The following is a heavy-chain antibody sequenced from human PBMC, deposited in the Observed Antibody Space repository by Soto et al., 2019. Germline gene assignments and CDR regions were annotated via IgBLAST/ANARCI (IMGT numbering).Heavy chain of an antibody. D-gene: IGHD3-3*01. CDR3: ARVVYYVPGGMDV. V-gene: IGHV3-21*01. Sequence: TGGSLRLSCAASGFTFSSYSMNWVRQAPWKGLEWVSSINSSSSYIYYADSVKGRFTISRDNAKNSLYLQMNSLRAEDTAVYYCARVVYYVPGGMDVWGQGTTVTVSS. J-gene: IGHJ6*02. CDR1: GFTFSSYS. CDR2: INSSSSYI.